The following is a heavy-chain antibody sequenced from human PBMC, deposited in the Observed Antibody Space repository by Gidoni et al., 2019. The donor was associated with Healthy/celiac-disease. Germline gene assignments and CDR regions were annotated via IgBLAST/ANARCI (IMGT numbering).Heavy chain of an antibody. Sequence: QVQLVQSGAEVKKPGSSVKVSCKASGGTFSSYAIRWVRQATGPGLEGMGGIIPIFGTANYAQKFQGRVTITADESTSTAYMELSSLRSEDTAVYYCAMPSYGDYTSYYFDYWGQGTLVTVSS. J-gene: IGHJ4*02. CDR3: AMPSYGDYTSYYFDY. V-gene: IGHV1-69*01. CDR2: IIPIFGTA. D-gene: IGHD4-17*01. CDR1: GGTFSSYA.